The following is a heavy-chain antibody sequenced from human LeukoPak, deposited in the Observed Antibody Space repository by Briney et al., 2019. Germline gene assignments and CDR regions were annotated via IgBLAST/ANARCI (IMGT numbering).Heavy chain of an antibody. CDR3: ARDWLAGNPYHAFDL. CDR1: GFTFSSYW. J-gene: IGHJ3*01. D-gene: IGHD3-22*01. Sequence: GGSLRLSCAASGFTFSSYWMSWVRQAPGKGLECVANIKEDGSEEYYVDSVKGRFSISRDDAKNSLYLQMNSLRAEDTAVYYCARDWLAGNPYHAFDLWGKGTMVTVSS. V-gene: IGHV3-7*01. CDR2: IKEDGSEE.